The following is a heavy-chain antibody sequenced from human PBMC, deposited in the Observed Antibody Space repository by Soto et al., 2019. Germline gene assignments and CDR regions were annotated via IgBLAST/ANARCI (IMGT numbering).Heavy chain of an antibody. V-gene: IGHV1-69*06. CDR1: GGTLSSYA. CDR2: IIPIFGTA. D-gene: IGHD2-15*01. J-gene: IGHJ4*02. Sequence: QVQLVQSGAEVKKPGSSVKVSCKASGGTLSSYAISWVRQAPGQGLEWMGGIIPIFGTANYAQKFQGRVTITADKSTSTAYMELSSRRSEDTAVYYCARSLYCSGGSCYSRYFDYWGQGTLVTVSS. CDR3: ARSLYCSGGSCYSRYFDY.